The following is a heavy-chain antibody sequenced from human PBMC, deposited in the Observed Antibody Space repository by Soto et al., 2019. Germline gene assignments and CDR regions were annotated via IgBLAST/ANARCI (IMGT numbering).Heavy chain of an antibody. CDR3: ARGLRIVVVTAICSPTKYGMDV. Sequence: HVQLQQWGAGLLKPSETLSLTCAVYGGSFSGYYWSWIRQPPGKGLEWIGEINHSGSTNYNPSLKSRVTISVDTSKNQFSVKLSSVTAADTAVYYCARGLRIVVVTAICSPTKYGMDVWGQGTTVTVSS. D-gene: IGHD2-21*02. V-gene: IGHV4-34*01. J-gene: IGHJ6*02. CDR2: INHSGST. CDR1: GGSFSGYY.